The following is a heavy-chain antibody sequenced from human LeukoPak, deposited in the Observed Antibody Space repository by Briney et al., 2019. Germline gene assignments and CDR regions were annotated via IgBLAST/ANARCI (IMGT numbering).Heavy chain of an antibody. D-gene: IGHD6-19*01. Sequence: ASVKVSCKASGYTFTSYGISWVRQAPGQGLERMGWISAYNGNTNYAQKLQGRVTMTTDTSTSTAYMELRSLRSDDTAVYYCARQWPTRNVITWDNWFDPWGQGTLVTVSS. V-gene: IGHV1-18*01. CDR2: ISAYNGNT. J-gene: IGHJ5*02. CDR1: GYTFTSYG. CDR3: ARQWPTRNVITWDNWFDP.